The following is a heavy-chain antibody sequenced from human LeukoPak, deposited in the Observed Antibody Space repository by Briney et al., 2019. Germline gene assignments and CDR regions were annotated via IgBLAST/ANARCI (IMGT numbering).Heavy chain of an antibody. CDR1: GFDFSTSG. CDR3: ARETTLYYFDY. CDR2: IWYDGSNK. J-gene: IGHJ4*02. D-gene: IGHD1-1*01. V-gene: IGHV3-33*08. Sequence: GGSLRLSCAGSGFDFSTSGLHWVRQAPGKGLEWVAVIWYDGSNKYYADSVKGRFTISRDNSKNTLYLQMNSLRAEDTAVYYCARETTLYYFDYWGQGTLVTVSS.